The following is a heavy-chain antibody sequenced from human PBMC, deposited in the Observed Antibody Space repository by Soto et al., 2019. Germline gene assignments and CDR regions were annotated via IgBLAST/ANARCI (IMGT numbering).Heavy chain of an antibody. CDR1: GGSISNSNW. CDR3: AHRPIVGAAI. CDR2: IFHSGST. J-gene: IGHJ4*02. V-gene: IGHV4-4*02. D-gene: IGHD1-26*01. Sequence: QVQLQESGPGLVKPSGTLSLTCAVFGGSISNSNWWTWVRQPPGKGLDWIGEIFHSGSTNYTSSLMGRVTVSVDKAKNQFSLKLSSETAADTAVYYCAHRPIVGAAIWGQGTLVTVSS.